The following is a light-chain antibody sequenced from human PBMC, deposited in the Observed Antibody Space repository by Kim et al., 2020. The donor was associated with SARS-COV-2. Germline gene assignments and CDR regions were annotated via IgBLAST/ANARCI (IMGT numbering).Light chain of an antibody. V-gene: IGLV3-9*01. CDR3: QVWDSSTVV. Sequence: SVALGQTARITCGGNNIGSKNVHCYQQKPGQAPVLVIYRDTNRPSGIPERFSGSNSGNTATLTISRAQAGDEADYFCQVWDSSTVVFGGGTQLTVL. J-gene: IGLJ2*01. CDR1: NIGSKN. CDR2: RDT.